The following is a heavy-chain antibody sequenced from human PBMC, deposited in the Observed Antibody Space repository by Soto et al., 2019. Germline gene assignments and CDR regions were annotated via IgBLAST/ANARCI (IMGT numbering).Heavy chain of an antibody. CDR1: GGSISTGDNY. CDR2: IYYTGNT. J-gene: IGHJ6*02. CDR3: ARDPFDGIDV. V-gene: IGHV4-30-4*01. Sequence: SETLSLTCSVSGGSISTGDNYWSWIRQSPGKGLEWIGYIYYTGNTYYNPSLESRVSISVDTSKNQFSLKLSSVTAADTAVYYCARDPFDGIDVWGRGTTVTVSS.